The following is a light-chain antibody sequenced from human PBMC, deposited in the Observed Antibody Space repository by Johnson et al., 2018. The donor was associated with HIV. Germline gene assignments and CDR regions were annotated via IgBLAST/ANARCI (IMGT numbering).Light chain of an antibody. J-gene: IGLJ1*01. CDR2: ENS. CDR3: GAWDSSLTTYV. Sequence: SVLTQPPSVSAAPGQKVTISCSGSSSHIGNNYVSWYQQLPGTAPKLLIYENSKRPSGIPDRFPGSQSGTSATLGITGLQTGDEADYYCGAWDSSLTTYVFGTGTTVTVL. V-gene: IGLV1-51*02. CDR1: SSHIGNNY.